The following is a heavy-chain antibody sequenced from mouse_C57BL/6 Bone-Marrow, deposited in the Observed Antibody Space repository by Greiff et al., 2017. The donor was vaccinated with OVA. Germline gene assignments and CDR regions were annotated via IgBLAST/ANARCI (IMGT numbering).Heavy chain of an antibody. Sequence: QVQLQQSGAELARPGASVKLSCKASGYTFTSYGISWVKQRTGQGLEWIGEIYPRSGNTYYNETFKGKATLTADKSSSTAYMELRSLTSEDSAVYFCARKGITAVVAPYWYFDVWGTGTTVTVSS. V-gene: IGHV1-81*01. CDR2: IYPRSGNT. CDR3: ARKGITAVVAPYWYFDV. J-gene: IGHJ1*03. D-gene: IGHD1-1*01. CDR1: GYTFTSYG.